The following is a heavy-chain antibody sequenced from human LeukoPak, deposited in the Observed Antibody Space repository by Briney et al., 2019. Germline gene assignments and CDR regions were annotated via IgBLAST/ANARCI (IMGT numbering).Heavy chain of an antibody. Sequence: GGSLRLSCAASGFTFSNYNMNWVRQAPGKGLEWVSYISSSSSTIYYADSVKGRFTIFRDNAKNSLYLRMNSLRDEDTAVYYCAGDKSSGWRYFDYWGQGTLVTVSS. CDR2: ISSSSSTI. CDR1: GFTFSNYN. V-gene: IGHV3-48*02. D-gene: IGHD6-19*01. CDR3: AGDKSSGWRYFDY. J-gene: IGHJ4*02.